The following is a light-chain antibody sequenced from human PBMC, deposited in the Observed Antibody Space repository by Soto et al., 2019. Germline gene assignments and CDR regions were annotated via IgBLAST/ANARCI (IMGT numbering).Light chain of an antibody. CDR2: AAS. CDR3: QQYYSYPST. CDR1: QGISSY. Sequence: AIRMTQSPSSFSASTGDRVTITCRASQGISSYLAWYQQKPGKAPKLLIYAASTLQSGVPSRFSGSGSGTDFTLTISCLQSEYFATYYCQQYYSYPSTFGQGTKVEIK. V-gene: IGKV1-8*01. J-gene: IGKJ1*01.